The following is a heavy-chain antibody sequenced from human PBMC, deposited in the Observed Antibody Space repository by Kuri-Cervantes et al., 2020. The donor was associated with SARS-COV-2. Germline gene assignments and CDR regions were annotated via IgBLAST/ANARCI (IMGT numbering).Heavy chain of an antibody. V-gene: IGHV1-24*01. CDR3: ARGPYYDFWSGCDY. CDR1: GYTLTELS. Sequence: ASVKVSCKVSGYTLTELSMHWVRQAPGKGLEWMGGFDPEDGETIYAQKFQGRVTMTEDTSTDTAYMELSSLRSEDTAVYYCARGPYYDFWSGCDYWGQGTLVTVSS. CDR2: FDPEDGET. D-gene: IGHD3-3*01. J-gene: IGHJ4*02.